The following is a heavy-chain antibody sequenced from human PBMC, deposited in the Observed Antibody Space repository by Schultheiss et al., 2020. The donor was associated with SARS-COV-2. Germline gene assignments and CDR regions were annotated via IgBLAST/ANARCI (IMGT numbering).Heavy chain of an antibody. V-gene: IGHV3-30*03. CDR2: ISYDGSNK. CDR1: GFSFSDYW. Sequence: GGSLRLSCAASGFSFSDYWMHWVRQAPGKGLVWVAVISYDGSNKYYADSVKGRFTVSRDNSKNTLSLQMNSLRAEDTAVYYCARVETVATFFDYWGQGTPVTVSS. CDR3: ARVETVATFFDY. D-gene: IGHD4-23*01. J-gene: IGHJ4*02.